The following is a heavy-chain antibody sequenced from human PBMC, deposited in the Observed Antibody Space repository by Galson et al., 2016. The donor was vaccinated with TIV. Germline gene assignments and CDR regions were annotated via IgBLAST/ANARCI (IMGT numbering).Heavy chain of an antibody. CDR3: ARDSPHSGSYSWFDY. V-gene: IGHV1-2*02. CDR1: GYTFTGYY. CDR2: INPNSGDT. D-gene: IGHD1-26*01. J-gene: IGHJ4*02. Sequence: KVSCKASGYTFTGYYMHWVRQAPGQGLEWMGWINPNSGDTKYAQKFQGRVTMTRDTSISTAYMELSRLRSDDTAVYYCARDSPHSGSYSWFDYWGQGTLVSVSS.